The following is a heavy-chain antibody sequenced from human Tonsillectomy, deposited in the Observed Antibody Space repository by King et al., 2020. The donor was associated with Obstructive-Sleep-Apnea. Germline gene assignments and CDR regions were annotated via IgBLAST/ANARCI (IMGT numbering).Heavy chain of an antibody. J-gene: IGHJ6*02. CDR3: ARDLVMDV. Sequence: VQLVESGGGLVQPGGSLRLSCAASGFTVSSKYMSWVRQAPGKGLEWVSVIYAVGSTYYADSEKGRFTISRDNFKNTVYLQMKSLRAEDTAVYFCARDLVMDVWAKGPRSPSP. D-gene: IGHD2-8*02. CDR1: GFTVSSKY. CDR2: IYAVGST. V-gene: IGHV3-66*01.